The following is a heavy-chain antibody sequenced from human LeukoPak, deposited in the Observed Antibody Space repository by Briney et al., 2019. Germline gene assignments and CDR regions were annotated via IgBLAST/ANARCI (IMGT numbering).Heavy chain of an antibody. V-gene: IGHV4-59*01. CDR1: GGSISSYY. D-gene: IGHD3-3*01. J-gene: IGHJ4*02. CDR2: IYYSGST. Sequence: KTSETLSLTCTVSGGSISSYYWSWIRQPPGKGLEWIGYIYYSGSTNYNPSLKSRVTISVDTSKNQFSLKLSSVTAADTAVYYCARHPSIGLFLGRDPYYFDYWGQGTLVTVSS. CDR3: ARHPSIGLFLGRDPYYFDY.